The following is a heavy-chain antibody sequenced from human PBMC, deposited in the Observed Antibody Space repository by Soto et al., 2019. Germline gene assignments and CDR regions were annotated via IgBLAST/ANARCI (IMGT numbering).Heavy chain of an antibody. CDR3: ARGYCTYGVCYTYPYDSSGYYYGWFDP. Sequence: GESLKISCKGSGYSFTSYWIGWVRQMPGKGLEWKGIIYPGVSDSCYSPSFQGQVTISADKSISTAYMELSRLISDDTAVYYCARGYCTYGVCYTYPYDSSGYYYGWFDPWGQGTLVTVSS. CDR2: IYPGVSDS. D-gene: IGHD3-22*01. CDR1: GYSFTSYW. V-gene: IGHV5-51*01. J-gene: IGHJ5*02.